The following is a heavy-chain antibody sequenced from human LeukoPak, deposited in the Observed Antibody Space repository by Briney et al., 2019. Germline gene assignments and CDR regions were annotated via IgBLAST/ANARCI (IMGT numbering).Heavy chain of an antibody. CDR1: GYTFTTYG. J-gene: IGHJ4*02. CDR2: ISAYFVNT. Sequence: GASVKVSCKASGYTFTTYGISWVRQAPGQGLELMGWISAYFVNTNYAQKFQGRLTMTTDTSTSTAYMELRSLRSDDTAVYYCARREQWLADYWGQGTLVTVSS. CDR3: ARREQWLADY. V-gene: IGHV1-18*01. D-gene: IGHD6-19*01.